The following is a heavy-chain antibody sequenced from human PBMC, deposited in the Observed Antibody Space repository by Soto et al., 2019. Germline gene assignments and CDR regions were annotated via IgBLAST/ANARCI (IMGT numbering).Heavy chain of an antibody. CDR2: IYYSGST. Sequence: QLQLQESGPGLVKPSETLSLTCTVSSGSIISSNYYWAWIRQPPEKGLEWIATIYYSGSTYYSPSLKSXXTXSXXTSKNQFSLRLASVTAADTAVYYCASLNKPGWFDPWGQGTLVTVSS. J-gene: IGHJ5*02. V-gene: IGHV4-39*01. CDR1: SGSIISSNYY. CDR3: ASLNKPGWFDP.